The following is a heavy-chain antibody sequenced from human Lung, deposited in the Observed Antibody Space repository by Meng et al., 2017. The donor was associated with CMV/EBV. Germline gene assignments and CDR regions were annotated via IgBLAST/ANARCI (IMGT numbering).Heavy chain of an antibody. V-gene: IGHV1-69*02. CDR1: GGTFSSYT. CDR3: AINIVVVPAADFHYYYYVMDV. CDR2: IIPILGIA. D-gene: IGHD2-2*01. J-gene: IGHJ6*02. Sequence: SVXVSXKASGGTFSSYTISWVRQAPGQGLEWMGRIIPILGIANYAQKFQGRVTITADKSTSTAYMELSSLRSEDTAVYYCAINIVVVPAADFHYYYYVMDVWGQGXTVTVSS.